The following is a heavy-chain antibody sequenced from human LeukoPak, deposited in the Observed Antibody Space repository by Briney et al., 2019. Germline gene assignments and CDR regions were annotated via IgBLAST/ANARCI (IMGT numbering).Heavy chain of an antibody. CDR3: SRAAMVRGVDYFDY. CDR1: GFTFSSYS. V-gene: IGHV3-23*01. J-gene: IGHJ4*02. Sequence: GGSLRLSCAASGFTFSSYSIAWVRQAPGKGLEWVSIIGGSGDSTYFAESVKGRFTISRDNSKTTLFLQMNSLRAEDTAVYYCSRAAMVRGVDYFDYWGQGTLVTVSS. CDR2: IGGSGDST. D-gene: IGHD3-10*01.